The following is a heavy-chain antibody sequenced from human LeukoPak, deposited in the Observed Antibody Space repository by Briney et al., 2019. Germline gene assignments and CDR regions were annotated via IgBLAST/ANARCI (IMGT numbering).Heavy chain of an antibody. V-gene: IGHV3-72*01. CDR3: VRVVTTGSGWYHFDN. CDR2: SATTKPNSCTT. CDR1: GFSITDHH. J-gene: IGHJ4*02. Sequence: PGGSLRLSCAVAGFSITDHHMDWVRQAPGQGLEWIGRSATTKPNSCTTQYAASARGRFTISRDDSQNSVYLQLNSLKIEHTAVYHCVRVVTTGSGWYHFDNWGLGTPVTVSS. D-gene: IGHD6-13*01.